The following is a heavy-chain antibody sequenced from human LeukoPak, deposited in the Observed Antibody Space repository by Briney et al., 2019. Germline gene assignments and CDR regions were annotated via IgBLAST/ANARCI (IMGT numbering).Heavy chain of an antibody. CDR1: GFTFSSYG. V-gene: IGHV3-33*01. CDR2: IWYGGSNK. J-gene: IGHJ1*01. D-gene: IGHD5-24*01. CDR3: ARGDGYNDAEYLQH. Sequence: GGSLRLSCAASGFTFSSYGMHWVRQAPGKGLEWVAVIWYGGSNKYYGDSVKGRFTISRGNSKKTLYLQMNSLRVEDTAVYYCARGDGYNDAEYLQHWGQGTLVTVS.